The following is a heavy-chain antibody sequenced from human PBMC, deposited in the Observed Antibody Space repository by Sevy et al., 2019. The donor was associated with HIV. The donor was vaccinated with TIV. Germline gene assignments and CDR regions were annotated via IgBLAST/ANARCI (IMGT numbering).Heavy chain of an antibody. CDR1: GGSISSYY. J-gene: IGHJ5*02. D-gene: IGHD4-17*01. CDR3: ARVWTTTVTRFWFDP. CDR2: IYYSGST. Sequence: SETLSLTCTVSGGSISSYYWSWIRQPPGKGLEWIGYIYYSGSTNYNPSLKSRVTISVDTSKNQFSLKLSSVTAADTAEYYCARVWTTTVTRFWFDPWGQGTLVTVSS. V-gene: IGHV4-59*01.